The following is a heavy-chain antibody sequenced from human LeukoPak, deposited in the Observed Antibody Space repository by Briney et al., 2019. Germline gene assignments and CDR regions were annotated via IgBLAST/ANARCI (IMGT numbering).Heavy chain of an antibody. V-gene: IGHV3-48*01. Sequence: GGALRLSCAASGFTFSSYSRNWVRQAPGKGVEWVSYISSSSSTIYYADSVKGRFTIYRDNAKNSLYLQMNSLRAEDTAVYYCARGRGDSDYWGQGTLVTVSS. CDR2: ISSSSSTI. J-gene: IGHJ4*02. CDR1: GFTFSSYS. CDR3: ARGRGDSDY. D-gene: IGHD2-21*01.